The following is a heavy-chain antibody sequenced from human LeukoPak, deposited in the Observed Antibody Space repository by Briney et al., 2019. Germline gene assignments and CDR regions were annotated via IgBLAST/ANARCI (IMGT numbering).Heavy chain of an antibody. V-gene: IGHV3-33*01. CDR3: ARDHTRDYSIMYYFDC. CDR1: GFTFSSYG. Sequence: PGRSLRLSCAASGFTFSSYGMHWVRQAPGKGLEWVAVIWYDGTNKYYADSVKGRFTISRDNSKNTLYLQMNSLRAEDTAVYYCARDHTRDYSIMYYFDCWGQGTLVTVSS. D-gene: IGHD4-17*01. J-gene: IGHJ4*02. CDR2: IWYDGTNK.